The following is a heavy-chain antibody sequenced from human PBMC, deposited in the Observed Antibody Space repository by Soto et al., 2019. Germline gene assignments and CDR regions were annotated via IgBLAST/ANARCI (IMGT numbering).Heavy chain of an antibody. CDR3: ARVAWAKYYVDF. D-gene: IGHD1-26*01. CDR1: GDSFSRYS. Sequence: QVQLVQSGAEVKKPGSSVKVSCKASGDSFSRYSISWVRQAPGQGLEWMGRIIPIPDIAEYAQKFQGRVTITVDKSTSTAYMELSGLRSEDTAVYYCARVAWAKYYVDFWGQGTPVTVSS. J-gene: IGHJ4*02. CDR2: IIPIPDIA. V-gene: IGHV1-69*02.